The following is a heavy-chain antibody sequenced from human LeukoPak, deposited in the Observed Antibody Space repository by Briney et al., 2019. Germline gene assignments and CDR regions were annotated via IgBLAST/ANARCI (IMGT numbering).Heavy chain of an antibody. CDR1: GFTFSSYA. CDR3: AKYLNWKHPGYYGMDV. Sequence: GGSLRLSCAASGFTFSSYAMSWVRQAPGKGLEWVSTISGSGGSTYYADSVKGRFTISRDNSKNTLYLQMNSLRAEDTAVYYCAKYLNWKHPGYYGMDVWGQGTTVTVSS. D-gene: IGHD1-1*01. V-gene: IGHV3-23*01. J-gene: IGHJ6*02. CDR2: ISGSGGST.